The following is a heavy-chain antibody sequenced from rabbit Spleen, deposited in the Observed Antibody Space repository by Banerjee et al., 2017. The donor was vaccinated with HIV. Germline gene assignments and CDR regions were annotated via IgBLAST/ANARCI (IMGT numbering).Heavy chain of an antibody. CDR1: GVSFSGSSY. D-gene: IGHD1-1*01. V-gene: IGHV1S40*01. J-gene: IGHJ4*01. Sequence: QSLEESGGDLVKPGASLTLTCAASGVSFSGSSYMCWVRQAPGKGLEWIACIETGSSGFTYFASWAKGRFTISKTSSTTVTLQMTSLTAADTATYFCARDLVAVIGWNFNLWGPGTLVTVS. CDR2: IETGSSGFT. CDR3: ARDLVAVIGWNFNL.